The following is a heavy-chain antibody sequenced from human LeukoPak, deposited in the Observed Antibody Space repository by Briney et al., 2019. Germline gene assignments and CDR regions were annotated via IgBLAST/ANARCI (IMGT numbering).Heavy chain of an antibody. CDR2: IYPGDSDT. CDR3: ARDHQLDPITMVRGVSPVDY. Sequence: GESLKISCKGSGYSFTSYWIGWVRQMPGKGLEWMGIIYPGDSDTRYSPSFQGQVTISADKSISTAYLQWSSLKASDTAMYYCARDHQLDPITMVRGVSPVDYWGQGTLVTVSS. J-gene: IGHJ4*02. V-gene: IGHV5-51*01. D-gene: IGHD3-10*01. CDR1: GYSFTSYW.